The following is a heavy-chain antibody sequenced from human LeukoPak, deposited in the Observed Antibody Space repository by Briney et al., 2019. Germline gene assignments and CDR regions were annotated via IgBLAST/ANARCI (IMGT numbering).Heavy chain of an antibody. CDR1: GYTFTGYH. CDR2: INPNSGGT. CDR3: ARDHLYYYDSSGYYYDAFDI. V-gene: IGHV1-2*06. J-gene: IGHJ3*02. Sequence: ASVKASCKASGYTFTGYHMHWVRQAPGQGLEWMGRINPNSGGTNYAQKFQGRVTMTRDTSISTAYMELSRLRSDDTAVYYCARDHLYYYDSSGYYYDAFDIWGQGTMVTVSS. D-gene: IGHD3-22*01.